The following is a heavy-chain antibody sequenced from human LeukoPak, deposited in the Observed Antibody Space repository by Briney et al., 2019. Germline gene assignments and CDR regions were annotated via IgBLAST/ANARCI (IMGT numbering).Heavy chain of an antibody. CDR2: ISDRGGRR. CDR1: GFTFSRYA. J-gene: IGHJ4*02. D-gene: IGHD3-3*01. Sequence: GGSLRLSCAASGFTFSRYAMSWVRQAPGKGLEWVSTISDRGGRRESADSVKGRFTVSRDNSNNTLFLQKNSLRADDTAVYYCAKATSVYSPFDYWGQGTLVTVSS. CDR3: AKATSVYSPFDY. V-gene: IGHV3-23*01.